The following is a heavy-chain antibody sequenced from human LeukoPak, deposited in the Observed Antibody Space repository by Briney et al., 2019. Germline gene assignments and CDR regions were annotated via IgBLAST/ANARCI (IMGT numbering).Heavy chain of an antibody. CDR3: ARLMVYAIRRYYYYGMDV. V-gene: IGHV3-7*01. Sequence: GSLRLSCAASGFTFSSYWMSWVRQAPGEGLEWVANIKQDGSEKYYVDSVKGRFTISRDNAKNSLYLQMNSLRAEDTAVYYCARLMVYAIRRYYYYGMDVWGQGTTVTVSS. J-gene: IGHJ6*02. D-gene: IGHD2-8*01. CDR1: GFTFSSYW. CDR2: IKQDGSEK.